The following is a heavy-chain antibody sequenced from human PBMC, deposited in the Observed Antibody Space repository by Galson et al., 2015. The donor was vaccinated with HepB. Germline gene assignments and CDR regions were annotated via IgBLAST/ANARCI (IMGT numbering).Heavy chain of an antibody. CDR3: ARDARSRPGWFDP. J-gene: IGHJ5*02. CDR2: ISGDTGNT. Sequence: SVKVSCKASGYTFTDLGVSWLRQAPGQRPEWMGWISGDTGNTKYTERLHDRLTLTMDTSTTTAYMELKSLTSDDTAVYYCARDARSRPGWFDPWGQGTLVTVSS. D-gene: IGHD1-14*01. CDR1: GYTFTDLG. V-gene: IGHV1-18*01.